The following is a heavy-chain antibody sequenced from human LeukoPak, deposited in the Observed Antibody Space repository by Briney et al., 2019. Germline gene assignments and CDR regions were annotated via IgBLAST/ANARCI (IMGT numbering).Heavy chain of an antibody. J-gene: IGHJ4*02. CDR2: IYYSGST. V-gene: IGHV4-39*01. Sequence: SETLSLTCTVSGGSISSSSYYWGWIRQPPGKGLEWIGSIYYSGSTYYNPSLKSRVTISVDTSKNQFSLKLSSVTAADTAVYYSARHEDNYYDSSGYYYVGYWGQGTLVTVSS. CDR3: ARHEDNYYDSSGYYYVGY. CDR1: GGSISSSSYY. D-gene: IGHD3-22*01.